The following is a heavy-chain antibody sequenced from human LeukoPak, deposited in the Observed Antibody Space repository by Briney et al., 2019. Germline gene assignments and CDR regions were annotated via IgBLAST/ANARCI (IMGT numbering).Heavy chain of an antibody. V-gene: IGHV4-38-2*02. Sequence: SETLSLTCNVSGYSITRAYYWGWIRQPPGKGLEWIGSTYRSGSTYYNPSLKSRLTMSVDRSTNQFSLMLTSVTAADTALYYCAAEVAGRDNYYYMDVWGKGTTVTVSS. CDR3: AAEVAGRDNYYYMDV. D-gene: IGHD6-19*01. CDR2: TYRSGST. J-gene: IGHJ6*03. CDR1: GYSITRAYY.